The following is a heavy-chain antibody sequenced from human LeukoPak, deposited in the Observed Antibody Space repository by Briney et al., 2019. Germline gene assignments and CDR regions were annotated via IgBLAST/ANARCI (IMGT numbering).Heavy chain of an antibody. CDR1: GFTFSDYY. CDR2: ISASGGST. V-gene: IGHV3-23*01. D-gene: IGHD4-23*01. Sequence: GGSLRLSCAASGFTFSDYYMSWIRQAPGKGLEWVSDISASGGSTYYADSVKGRFTISRDNSKNTLYLQMNSLRAEDTAVYYCAKDRTTVVTKYNFDYWGQGTLVTVSS. CDR3: AKDRTTVVTKYNFDY. J-gene: IGHJ4*02.